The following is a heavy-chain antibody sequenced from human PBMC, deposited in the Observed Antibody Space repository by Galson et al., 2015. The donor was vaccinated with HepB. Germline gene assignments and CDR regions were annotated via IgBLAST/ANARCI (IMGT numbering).Heavy chain of an antibody. V-gene: IGHV3-21*01. CDR2: ISSSSSYI. D-gene: IGHD3-22*01. CDR3: ARDYYDSSGYYGYYYYYYYMDV. Sequence: SLRLSCAASGFTFSSYSMNWVRQAPGKGLEWVSSISSSSSYIYYADSVKGRFTISRDNAKNSLYLQMNSLRAEDTAVYYCARDYYDSSGYYGYYYYYYYMDVWGKGTTVTVSS. CDR1: GFTFSSYS. J-gene: IGHJ6*03.